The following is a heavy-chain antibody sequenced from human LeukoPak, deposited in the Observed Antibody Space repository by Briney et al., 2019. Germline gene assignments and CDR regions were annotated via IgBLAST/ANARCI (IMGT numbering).Heavy chain of an antibody. CDR3: ARGRLRHFDY. J-gene: IGHJ4*02. CDR1: GGSISSSSYY. Sequence: PSETLSLTCTVSGGSISSSSYYWGWIRQPPGKGLEWIGSIYYSGSTYYNPSLKSRVTISVDTSKNQFSLKLSSVTAADTAVYYCARGRLRHFDYWGQGTLVTVSS. D-gene: IGHD3-3*01. CDR2: IYYSGST. V-gene: IGHV4-39*07.